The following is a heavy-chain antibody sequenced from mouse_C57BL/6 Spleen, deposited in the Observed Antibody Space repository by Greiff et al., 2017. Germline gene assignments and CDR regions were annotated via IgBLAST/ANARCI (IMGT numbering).Heavy chain of an antibody. CDR1: CYTFTIYL. J-gene: IGHJ1*03. D-gene: IGHD1-1*01. CDR2: IYPGSGST. CDR3: ARNCYGSPPLRYFDV. Sequence: YLFNPFSSFNISFKASCYTFTIYLITWVKQRPGQGLEWIGDIYPGSGSTNYNEKFKSKATLTVDTSSSTAYMQLSSLTSEDSAVYYCARNCYGSPPLRYFDVWGTGTTVTVSS. V-gene: IGHV1-55*01.